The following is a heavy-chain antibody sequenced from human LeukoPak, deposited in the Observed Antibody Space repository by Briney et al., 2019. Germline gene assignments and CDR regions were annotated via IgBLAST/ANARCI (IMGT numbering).Heavy chain of an antibody. J-gene: IGHJ3*02. V-gene: IGHV3-21*01. D-gene: IGHD3/OR15-3a*01. CDR1: GFTFSSYS. CDR3: ASQGLGDAFDI. CDR2: ISSSSSYI. Sequence: GGSLRLSCAASGFTFSSYSMNWVHQAPGKGLEWVSSISSSSSYIYYADSVKGRFTISRDNAKNSLYLQMNSLRAEDTAVYYCASQGLGDAFDIWGQGTMVTVSS.